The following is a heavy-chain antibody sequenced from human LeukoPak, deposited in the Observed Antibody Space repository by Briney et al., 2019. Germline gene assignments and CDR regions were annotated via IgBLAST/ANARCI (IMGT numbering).Heavy chain of an antibody. D-gene: IGHD1-1*01. CDR2: IIPIFGTA. Sequence: SVKVSCKASGYALTSYSISWVRQAPGQGLEWMGGIIPIFGTANYAQKFQGRVTITADESTSTAYMELSSLRSEDTAVYYCARSLDPRGAFDYWGQGTLVTVSS. V-gene: IGHV1-69*13. CDR1: GYALTSYS. CDR3: ARSLDPRGAFDY. J-gene: IGHJ4*02.